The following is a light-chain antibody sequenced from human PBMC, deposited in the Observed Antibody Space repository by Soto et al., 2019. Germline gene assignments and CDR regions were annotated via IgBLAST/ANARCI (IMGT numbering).Light chain of an antibody. CDR2: AAS. Sequence: DIQMTQSPSSLSASVGDRVIITCRASQDIGSDLAWYQQKPGKAPKLLIYAASNFQSGVPSRFSGSGSGTHFTLTISSLQPEDFATYYCQQLHGYPITFGQGTRLEI. V-gene: IGKV1-17*01. J-gene: IGKJ5*01. CDR3: QQLHGYPIT. CDR1: QDIGSD.